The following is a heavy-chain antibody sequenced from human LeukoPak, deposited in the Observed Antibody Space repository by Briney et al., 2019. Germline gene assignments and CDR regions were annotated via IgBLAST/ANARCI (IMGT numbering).Heavy chain of an antibody. CDR1: GYSLTELS. CDR2: FDPEDGET. J-gene: IGHJ4*02. D-gene: IGHD3-22*01. V-gene: IGHV1-24*01. Sequence: GASVKVSCKVSGYSLTELSIHWVRRAPGRGLEWMGGFDPEDGETNYAREFQGRVTMTEDTSTHTAYMELSSLRSEDTAVYYCSTDNSRGYYINWGQGTLVTVSS. CDR3: STDNSRGYYIN.